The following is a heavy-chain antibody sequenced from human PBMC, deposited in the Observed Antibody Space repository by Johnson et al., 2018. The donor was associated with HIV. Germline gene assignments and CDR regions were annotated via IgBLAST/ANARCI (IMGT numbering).Heavy chain of an antibody. V-gene: IGHV3-30-3*01. D-gene: IGHD3-3*01. Sequence: QEQLVESGGGVVQPGRSLRLSCAASGFTFSSYAMHWVRQAPGKGLEWVAVISYDGSNKYYADSVKGRFTISRDNSKNTLYLQMNSLRAEDTAVYYCARGQGFWAFDIWGQGTMVTVSS. CDR3: ARGQGFWAFDI. CDR1: GFTFSSYA. J-gene: IGHJ3*02. CDR2: ISYDGSNK.